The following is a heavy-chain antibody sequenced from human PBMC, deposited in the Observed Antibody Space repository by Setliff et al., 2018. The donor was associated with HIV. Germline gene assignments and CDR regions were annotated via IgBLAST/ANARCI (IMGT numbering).Heavy chain of an antibody. V-gene: IGHV4-39*01. D-gene: IGHD1-26*01. CDR1: GGSISSSSYY. CDR2: IYYSGST. J-gene: IGHJ3*02. CDR3: ARRSLNSTPDAFGI. Sequence: SETLSLTCTVSGGSISSSSYYWGWIRQPPGKGLEWIGSIYYSGSTFSNPSLKSRVTISGDTTRSQFSLKLDSVTAADTALYYCARRSLNSTPDAFGIWGQGTMVTVSS.